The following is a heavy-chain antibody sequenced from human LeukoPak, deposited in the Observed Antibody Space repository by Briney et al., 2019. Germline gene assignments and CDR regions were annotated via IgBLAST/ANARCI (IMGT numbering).Heavy chain of an antibody. V-gene: IGHV3-11*01. CDR1: GFTFSDYY. CDR2: ISSSGSTI. D-gene: IGHD3-10*01. CDR3: ARVTVRGLTSAEYFQH. Sequence: GGSLRLSCAASGFTFSDYYMSWIRQAPGKGLEWVSYISSSGSTIYYADSVKGRFTISRDNAKNSLYLQMNSLRAEDTAVYYCARVTVRGLTSAEYFQHWGQGTLVTVSS. J-gene: IGHJ1*01.